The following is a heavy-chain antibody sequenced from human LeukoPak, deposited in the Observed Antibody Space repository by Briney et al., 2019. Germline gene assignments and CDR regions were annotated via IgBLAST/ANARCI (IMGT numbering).Heavy chain of an antibody. CDR2: IYYSGST. CDR1: GGSISSGGYY. J-gene: IGHJ3*02. D-gene: IGHD4-17*01. V-gene: IGHV4-31*03. Sequence: SETLSLTCTVSGGSISSGGYYWSWIRQHPGRGLEWIGYIYYSGSTYYNPSLKSRVTISVDTSKNQFSLKLSSVTAADTAVYYCARDDNGVKARAFDIWGQGTMVTVSS. CDR3: ARDDNGVKARAFDI.